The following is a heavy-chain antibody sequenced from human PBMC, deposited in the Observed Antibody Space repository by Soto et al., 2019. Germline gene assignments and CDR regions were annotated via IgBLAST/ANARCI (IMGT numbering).Heavy chain of an antibody. J-gene: IGHJ6*02. D-gene: IGHD2-2*02. Sequence: QVQLVQSGAEVKKPGSSVKVSCKASGGTFSSYAISWVRQAPGQGLEWMGGIIPIFGTANYAQKFQGRVTITADESMSTAYMELSSLRSEDTAVYYCARADIVLVPAAIYYYYGMDVWGQGTTVTVSS. CDR2: IIPIFGTA. CDR1: GGTFSSYA. CDR3: ARADIVLVPAAIYYYYGMDV. V-gene: IGHV1-69*12.